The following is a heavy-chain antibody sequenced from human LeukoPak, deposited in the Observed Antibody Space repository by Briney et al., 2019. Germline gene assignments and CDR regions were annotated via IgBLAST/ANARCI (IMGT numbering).Heavy chain of an antibody. J-gene: IGHJ4*02. Sequence: GGSLRLSCAASGFTFSRFGMNWVRQAPGKGLEWVSGISVDGGSTHYADSVKGRFTISRDNSKNSLYLQMNSLTAEDTAVYYCAILTLGTSEESVWGQGTLVTVSS. V-gene: IGHV3-23*01. D-gene: IGHD7-27*01. CDR2: ISVDGGST. CDR1: GFTFSRFG. CDR3: AILTLGTSEESV.